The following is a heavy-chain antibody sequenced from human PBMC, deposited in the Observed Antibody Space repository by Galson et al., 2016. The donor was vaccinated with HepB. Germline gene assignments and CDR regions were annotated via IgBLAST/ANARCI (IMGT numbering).Heavy chain of an antibody. V-gene: IGHV1-2*06. CDR1: GYTFTGYY. D-gene: IGHD1-7*01. CDR2: INPTSGGS. Sequence: SVKVSCKASGYTFTGYYIHWVRQAPGQGLEWMGRINPTSGGSHYARRFQGRVAMTRDTSISTAYMELRRLRSDDTAVNYCARTQNWTYDPWGQGTLVTVSS. CDR3: ARTQNWTYDP. J-gene: IGHJ5*02.